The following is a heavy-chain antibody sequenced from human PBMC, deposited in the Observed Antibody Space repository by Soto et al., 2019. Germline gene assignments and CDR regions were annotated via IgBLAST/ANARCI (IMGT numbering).Heavy chain of an antibody. CDR1: GYTFTGYY. V-gene: IGHV1-2*02. D-gene: IGHD2-2*01. J-gene: IGHJ4*02. Sequence: ASVKVSCKASGYTFTGYYMHWVRQAPGQGLEWMGWINPNSGGTNYAQKFQGRVTMTRDTSISTAYMELSRLKSDDTAVYYCARGYCSSTSCHDYFDYWGQGTLVTVSS. CDR2: INPNSGGT. CDR3: ARGYCSSTSCHDYFDY.